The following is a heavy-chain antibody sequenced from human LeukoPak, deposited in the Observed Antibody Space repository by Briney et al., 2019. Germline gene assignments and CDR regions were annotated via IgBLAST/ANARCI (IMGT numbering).Heavy chain of an antibody. J-gene: IGHJ4*02. D-gene: IGHD6-13*01. Sequence: SETLSLTCTVSGGSINSSNYYWGWIRQPPGKGLEWIGSIYYSGSTYYNPSLKSRVTISVDTSKNQFSLKLSSVTAADTAVYYCARASSSSWLVFDYWGQGTLVTVSS. V-gene: IGHV4-39*07. CDR1: GGSINSSNYY. CDR2: IYYSGST. CDR3: ARASSSSWLVFDY.